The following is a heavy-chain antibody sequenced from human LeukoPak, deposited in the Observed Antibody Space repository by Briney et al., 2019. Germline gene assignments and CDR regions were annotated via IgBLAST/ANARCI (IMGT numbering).Heavy chain of an antibody. CDR3: ARVNGYSGYEGLDY. V-gene: IGHV4-4*07. J-gene: IGHJ4*02. D-gene: IGHD5-12*01. Sequence: SETLSLTCTVSGGSISSYYWSWIRQPAGKGLEWVGRIYTSGSTNYNPSLKSRVTISVDKSKTQFSLKLSSVTAADTAVYYCARVNGYSGYEGLDYWGQGTLVTVSS. CDR2: IYTSGST. CDR1: GGSISSYY.